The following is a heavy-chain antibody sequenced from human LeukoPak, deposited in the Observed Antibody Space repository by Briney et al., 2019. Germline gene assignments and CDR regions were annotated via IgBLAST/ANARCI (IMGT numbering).Heavy chain of an antibody. CDR2: INPNSGGT. CDR1: AYTFTAYY. D-gene: IGHD5-18*01. V-gene: IGHV1-2*02. Sequence: ASVKVSCKASAYTFTAYYMHWVRQAPGQGLEWMGWINPNSGGTTYAQRFQGRVTMTRDTSISTAYMELSRLTSDDTAVYYCARCGSTSGSDYYYMDVWGKGTTVTVSS. CDR3: ARCGSTSGSDYYYMDV. J-gene: IGHJ6*03.